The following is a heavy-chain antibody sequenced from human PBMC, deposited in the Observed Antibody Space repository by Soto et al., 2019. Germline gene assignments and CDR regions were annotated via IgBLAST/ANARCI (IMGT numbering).Heavy chain of an antibody. CDR1: GGSISSGGYY. J-gene: IGHJ4*02. CDR3: ARRISGSYYGYFDY. V-gene: IGHV4-31*03. D-gene: IGHD1-26*01. Sequence: SETLSLTCTVSGGSISSGGYYWSWIRQHPGKGLEWIGYIYYSGSTYYNPSLKSRVTISVDTSKNQFSLKLSSVTAADTAVYYCARRISGSYYGYFDYWGQGTLVTVSS. CDR2: IYYSGST.